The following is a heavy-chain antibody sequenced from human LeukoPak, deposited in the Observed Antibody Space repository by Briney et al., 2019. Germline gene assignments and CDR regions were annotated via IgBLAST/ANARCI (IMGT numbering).Heavy chain of an antibody. CDR1: GGSFSGYY. D-gene: IGHD3-3*01. CDR2: INHSGST. V-gene: IGHV4-34*01. CDR3: ARGGVTIFGVVTIFDY. Sequence: KPSETLSLTCAVYGGSFSGYYWSWIRQPPGKGLEWIGEINHSGSTNYNPSLKSRVTISVDTSKNQFSLKLSSVTAADTAVYYCARGGVTIFGVVTIFDYWGQGTLVTVSS. J-gene: IGHJ4*02.